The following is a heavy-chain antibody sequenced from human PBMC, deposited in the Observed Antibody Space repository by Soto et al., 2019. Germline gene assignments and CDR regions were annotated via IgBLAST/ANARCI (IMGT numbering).Heavy chain of an antibody. Sequence: QVQLEQSGAEVKRPGSSVKVSCRASGGTFTSYSINWVRRAPGQGPEWMGAVIPRFGTTTYAQRFEGRVTVTADASTGSVVMEMSGLRSEDTAVYFCARARIVAVSGRTGGYYYYAMDLWGQGTAVIVSS. D-gene: IGHD2-2*01. CDR1: GGTFTSYS. J-gene: IGHJ6*02. CDR2: VIPRFGTT. V-gene: IGHV1-69*01. CDR3: ARARIVAVSGRTGGYYYYAMDL.